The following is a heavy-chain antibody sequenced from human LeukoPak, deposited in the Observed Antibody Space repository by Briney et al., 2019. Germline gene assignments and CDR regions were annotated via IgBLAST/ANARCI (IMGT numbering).Heavy chain of an antibody. J-gene: IGHJ5*02. CDR1: GGSMSSGGYY. V-gene: IGHV4-31*03. CDR2: IYYSGNT. D-gene: IGHD2-2*01. CDR3: ARGSNPWGHCPTTSCSWFDP. Sequence: PSQTLSLTCTVSGGSMSSGGYYWSWIRQHPGKGLESIGYIYYSGNTYYNPSLKSRVTMSVDTSTNQSSLKLRSVTAGTAVYYCARGSNPWGHCPTTSCSWFDPWGQGTLVTVSS.